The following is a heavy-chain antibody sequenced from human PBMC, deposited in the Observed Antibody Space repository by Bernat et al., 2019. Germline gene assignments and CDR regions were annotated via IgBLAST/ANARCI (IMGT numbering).Heavy chain of an antibody. CDR1: GFTFSSYG. J-gene: IGHJ6*02. V-gene: IGHV4-39*02. D-gene: IGHD2-2*02. Sequence: QVQLVESGGGVVQPGGSLRLSCAASGFTFSSYGMHWVRQPPGKGLEWIGSIYYSGSTYYNPSLKSRVTISVDTSKNQFSLKLSSVTAADTAVYYCARDQVPAAIPDYYYYGMDVWGQGTTVTVSS. CDR3: ARDQVPAAIPDYYYYGMDV. CDR2: IYYSGST.